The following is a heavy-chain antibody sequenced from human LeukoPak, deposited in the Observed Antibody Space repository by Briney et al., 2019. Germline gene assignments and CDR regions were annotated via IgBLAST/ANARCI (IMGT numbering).Heavy chain of an antibody. D-gene: IGHD5-12*01. J-gene: IGHJ4*02. Sequence: ASVKVSCKASGYTFTGYYMHWVRQAPGQGLEWMGWINPNSGGTNYAQKLQGRVTMTTDTSTSTAYMELRSLRSDDTAVYYCARDDEVATEGVDYWGQGTLVTVSS. CDR1: GYTFTGYY. V-gene: IGHV1-2*02. CDR2: INPNSGGT. CDR3: ARDDEVATEGVDY.